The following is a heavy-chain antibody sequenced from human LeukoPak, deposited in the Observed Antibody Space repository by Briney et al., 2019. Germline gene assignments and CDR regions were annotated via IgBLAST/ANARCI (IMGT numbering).Heavy chain of an antibody. Sequence: SETLSLTCAVSGYSISSGYYWGWIRQPPGKGLERIGSIYHSGSTYYNPSLKSRVTISVDTSKNQFSLKLSSVTAADTAVYYCASHGDRGVNYGGQGTLVTVSA. D-gene: IGHD3-10*01. CDR3: ASHGDRGVNY. J-gene: IGHJ4*02. CDR2: IYHSGST. CDR1: GYSISSGYY. V-gene: IGHV4-38-2*01.